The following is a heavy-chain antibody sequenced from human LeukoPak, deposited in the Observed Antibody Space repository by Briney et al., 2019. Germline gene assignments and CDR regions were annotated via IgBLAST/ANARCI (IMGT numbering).Heavy chain of an antibody. D-gene: IGHD6-19*01. CDR3: ANGGSISNGWFYYFDY. CDR2: IWYDGSNK. V-gene: IGHV3-33*06. CDR1: GFTFSSYG. J-gene: IGHJ4*02. Sequence: GGSLRLSCAASGFTFSSYGMHWVRQAPGKGLEWVAVIWYDGSNKYYADSVKGRFTISRDNSKNTLYLQMNSLRAEDTAVYYCANGGSISNGWFYYFDYWGQGTLVTVSS.